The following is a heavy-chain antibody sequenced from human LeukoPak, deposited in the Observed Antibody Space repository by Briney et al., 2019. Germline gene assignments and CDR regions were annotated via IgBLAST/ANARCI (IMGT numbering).Heavy chain of an antibody. CDR3: ARDLGDWYSSGFDD. D-gene: IGHD3-10*01. Sequence: GGSLRLSCAASGFTFSSYSMNWVRQAPGKGLEWVSSISRDGSTVYYRDSVKGRFTISRDNVKNSLYLHMNSLRVEDTGVYYCARDLGDWYSSGFDDWGQGSLVIVSS. CDR1: GFTFSSYS. V-gene: IGHV3-21*03. CDR2: ISRDGSTV. J-gene: IGHJ4*02.